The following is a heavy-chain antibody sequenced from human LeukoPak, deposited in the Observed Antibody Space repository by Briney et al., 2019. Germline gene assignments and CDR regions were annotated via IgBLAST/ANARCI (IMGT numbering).Heavy chain of an antibody. CDR2: ISGSGGST. CDR1: GFTFNSYA. Sequence: GGSLRLSCAASGFTFNSYAMSWVRQAPGKGLEWVSAISGSGGSTYYADSVKGRFTISRDNSKNTLYLQMNSLRAEDTAVYYCATRSGWYNRSFDYWGQGTLVTVSS. CDR3: ATRSGWYNRSFDY. V-gene: IGHV3-23*01. D-gene: IGHD6-19*01. J-gene: IGHJ4*02.